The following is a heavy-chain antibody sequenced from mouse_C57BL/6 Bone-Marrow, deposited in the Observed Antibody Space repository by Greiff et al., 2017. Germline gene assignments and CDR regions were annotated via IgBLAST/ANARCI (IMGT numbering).Heavy chain of an antibody. D-gene: IGHD1-1*01. V-gene: IGHV1-85*01. CDR1: GYTFTSYD. CDR3: ARGGITTVVAPMDN. Sequence: QVQLKESGPELVKPGASVKLSCKASGYTFTSYDINWVKQRPGQGLEWIGWIYPRDGSTKYNEKFKGKATLTVDTSSSTAYMELHSLTSEDYPGYFCARGGITTVVAPMDNWGQGTSVTVSS. J-gene: IGHJ4*01. CDR2: IYPRDGST.